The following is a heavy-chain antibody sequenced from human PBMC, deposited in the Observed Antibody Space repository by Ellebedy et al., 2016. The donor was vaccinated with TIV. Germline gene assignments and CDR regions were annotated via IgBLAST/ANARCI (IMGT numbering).Heavy chain of an antibody. V-gene: IGHV1-18*01. D-gene: IGHD1-26*01. CDR2: ISAYTGNS. Sequence: ASVKVSCKASGYTFTSYVISWVRQAPGQGLEWMAWISAYTGNSNYAQKFQGRVTVTTDTSTSTAYLELRNLKSDDTAVYYCARDMVQGMVARYLWFDYWGQGTPVTVSS. J-gene: IGHJ4*02. CDR3: ARDMVQGMVARYLWFDY. CDR1: GYTFTSYV.